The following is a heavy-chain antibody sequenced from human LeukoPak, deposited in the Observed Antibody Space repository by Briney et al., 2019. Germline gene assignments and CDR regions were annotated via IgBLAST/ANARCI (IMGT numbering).Heavy chain of an antibody. CDR1: GGSISSYY. J-gene: IGHJ6*03. CDR3: ARXXGXGXWSGYSQYXYYYYMDV. D-gene: IGHD3-3*01. CDR2: IYTSGST. V-gene: IGHV4-4*07. Sequence: SETLSLTCTVSGGSISSYYWSWIRQPAGKGLEWIGRIYTSGSTNYNPSLKSRVTMSVDTSKNQFSLKLSSVTAADKAVYYCARXXGXGXWSGYSQYXYYYYMDVWGKGTTVTVSS.